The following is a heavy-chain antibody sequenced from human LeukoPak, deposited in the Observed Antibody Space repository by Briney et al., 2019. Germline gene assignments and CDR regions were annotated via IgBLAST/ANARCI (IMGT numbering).Heavy chain of an antibody. V-gene: IGHV3-30*18. CDR1: GFSFKNYG. Sequence: GRSLRLSCAASGFSFKNYGVHWVRQAPGKGLEWVAVIIYDGYCKYYADSVKGRFTISRDDAKKSVYLQMNSLRAEDTAVYYCAKDLISMVRGSAMDVWGQGTTVTVSS. D-gene: IGHD3-10*01. CDR2: IIYDGYCK. CDR3: AKDLISMVRGSAMDV. J-gene: IGHJ6*02.